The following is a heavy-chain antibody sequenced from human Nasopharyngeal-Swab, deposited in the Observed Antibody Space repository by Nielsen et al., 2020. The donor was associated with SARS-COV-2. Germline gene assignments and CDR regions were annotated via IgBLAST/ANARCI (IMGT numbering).Heavy chain of an antibody. Sequence: GESLKISCAASGFTFSSYDMHWVRQATGKGLEWVSAIGTAGDTYYPGSVKGRFTISRENAKNSLYLQMNSLRAGDTAVYYCAKAAAAGTWGQGTLVTVSS. D-gene: IGHD6-13*01. CDR2: IGTAGDT. J-gene: IGHJ4*02. V-gene: IGHV3-13*04. CDR3: AKAAAAGT. CDR1: GFTFSSYD.